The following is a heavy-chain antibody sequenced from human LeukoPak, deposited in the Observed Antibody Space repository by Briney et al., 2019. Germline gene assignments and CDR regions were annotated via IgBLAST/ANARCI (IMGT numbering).Heavy chain of an antibody. D-gene: IGHD1-1*01. CDR3: IRDGKFDS. CDR2: INGDASRT. Sequence: GGSLRLSCAASGFTFNTYWMHWVRPAPRKGLVWVSRINGDASRTIYADFVKGRFTISRDNAKNTLYLQVDSLRADDTGIYYCIRDGKFDSWGQGTLVTVSS. J-gene: IGHJ4*02. V-gene: IGHV3-74*01. CDR1: GFTFNTYW.